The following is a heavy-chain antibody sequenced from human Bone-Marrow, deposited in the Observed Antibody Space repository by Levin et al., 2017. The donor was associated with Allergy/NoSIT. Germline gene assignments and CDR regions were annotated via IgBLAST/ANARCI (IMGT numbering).Heavy chain of an antibody. J-gene: IGHJ6*02. CDR3: ARVGIAAARLFHMVNDGMDV. CDR1: GFIFDDYG. D-gene: IGHD6-13*01. CDR2: INWNGGST. Sequence: PGGSLRLSCEASGFIFDDYGMSWVRQAPGKGLEWVSSINWNGGSTGYADSVKGRFTISRDNAKNSLDLQMNSLRAEDTALYYCARVGIAAARLFHMVNDGMDVWGQGTTVTVSS. V-gene: IGHV3-20*04.